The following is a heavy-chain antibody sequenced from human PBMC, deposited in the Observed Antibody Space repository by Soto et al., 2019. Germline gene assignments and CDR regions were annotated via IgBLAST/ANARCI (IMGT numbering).Heavy chain of an antibody. V-gene: IGHV4-30-4*01. CDR2: IYYSGST. CDR1: GGSISSGDFY. CDR3: ASTYGSGSYYIKAPEYFLAY. J-gene: IGHJ4*02. Sequence: SETLSLTCTVSGGSISSGDFYWSWIRQPPGKGLEWIGYIYYSGSTYYNPSLKSRVTISVDTSKNQFSLKLSSVTAADTAVYYCASTYGSGSYYIKAPEYFLAYWGQGTLVTVSS. D-gene: IGHD3-10*01.